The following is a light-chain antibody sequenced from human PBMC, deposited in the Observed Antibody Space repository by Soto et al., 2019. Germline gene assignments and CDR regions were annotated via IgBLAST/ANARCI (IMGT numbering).Light chain of an antibody. V-gene: IGLV2-14*01. Sequence: QSALTQPASVSGSPGQSITISCTGTSSDVGGYNYVSWYQQHPGKAPKLMIYEVSNRPSGVSNRFSGSKSGNTASLTISGLQAEDEADYYCSSSTDTSILFGGGTQLTVL. J-gene: IGLJ3*02. CDR1: SSDVGGYNY. CDR2: EVS. CDR3: SSSTDTSIL.